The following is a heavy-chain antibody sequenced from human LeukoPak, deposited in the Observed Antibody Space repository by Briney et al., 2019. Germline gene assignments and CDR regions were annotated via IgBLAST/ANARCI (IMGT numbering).Heavy chain of an antibody. CDR2: ISSSSSYI. CDR1: GFTFSSYS. D-gene: IGHD3-16*02. V-gene: IGHV3-21*01. J-gene: IGHJ4*02. CDR3: ASSIASGFYDYVWGSYRFDY. Sequence: VGSLRLSCAASGFTFSSYSMNWVRQAPGKGLEWVSSISSSSSYIYYADSVKGRFTISRDNAKNSLYLQMNSLRAEDTAVYYCASSIASGFYDYVWGSYRFDYWGQGTLVTVSS.